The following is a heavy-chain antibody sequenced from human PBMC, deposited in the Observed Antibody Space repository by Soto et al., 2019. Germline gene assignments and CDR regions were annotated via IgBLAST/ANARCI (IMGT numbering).Heavy chain of an antibody. CDR2: IRPDNGNR. V-gene: IGHV1-18*01. Sequence: QEQLVQSGAEVKKPGSSVKVSCKASGGLFSSYAISWVRQAPGQGLEWMGGIRPDNGNRKSAQRLQGRVTLTTDTSASTAYMELRSLTSDDTAMYYCARDTESNRYNDWGQGTLVTVSS. CDR1: GGLFSSYA. D-gene: IGHD1-20*01. CDR3: ARDTESNRYND. J-gene: IGHJ1*01.